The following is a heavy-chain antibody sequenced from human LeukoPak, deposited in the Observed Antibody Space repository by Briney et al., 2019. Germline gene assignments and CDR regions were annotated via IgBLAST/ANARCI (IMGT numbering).Heavy chain of an antibody. V-gene: IGHV3-43D*03. Sequence: GGSLRLSCAASGFTFDDYAMHWVRQAPGKGLEWVSLISWDGGSTYYADSVKGRFTISRDNAKNTLSLQMNSLRAEDTAVYYCARGSGIITGIDEWGQGTLVTVSS. J-gene: IGHJ4*02. D-gene: IGHD6-25*01. CDR2: ISWDGGST. CDR1: GFTFDDYA. CDR3: ARGSGIITGIDE.